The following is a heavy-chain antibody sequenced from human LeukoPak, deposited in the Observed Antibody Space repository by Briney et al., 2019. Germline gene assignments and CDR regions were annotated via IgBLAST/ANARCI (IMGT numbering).Heavy chain of an antibody. CDR3: AKDPYYYDSSGPY. CDR2: ISSSSSYI. D-gene: IGHD3-22*01. J-gene: IGHJ4*02. V-gene: IGHV3-21*01. CDR1: GFTFSSYS. Sequence: GGSLRLSCAASGFTFSSYSMNWVRQAPGKGLEWVSSISSSSSYIYYADSVKGRFTISRDNAKNSLYLQMNSLRAEDTAVYYCAKDPYYYDSSGPYWGQGTLVTVSS.